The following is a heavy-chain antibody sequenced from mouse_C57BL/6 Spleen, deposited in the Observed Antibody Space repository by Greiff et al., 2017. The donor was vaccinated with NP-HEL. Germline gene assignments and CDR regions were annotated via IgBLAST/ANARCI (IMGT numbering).Heavy chain of an antibody. V-gene: IGHV1-81*01. CDR1: GYTFTSYG. Sequence: QVQLQQSEAELARPGASVKLSCKASGYTFTSYGISWVKQRTGQGLEWIGEIYPRSGNTYYNEKFKGKATLTADKSSSTAYMELRSLTSEDSAVYFCARSTTVVATDYYAMDYWGQGTSVTVSS. D-gene: IGHD1-1*01. CDR3: ARSTTVVATDYYAMDY. CDR2: IYPRSGNT. J-gene: IGHJ4*01.